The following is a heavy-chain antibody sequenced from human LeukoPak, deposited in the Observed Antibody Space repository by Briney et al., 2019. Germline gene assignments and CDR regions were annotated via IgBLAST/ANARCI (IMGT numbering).Heavy chain of an antibody. Sequence: GGSLRLSCAASGFTFRGYGMHWVRQAPGKGLEWVAVISYDGSNKYYGDSVKGRFTIPRDNSKNTLYLEMNSLRAEDTAVYYCAKDLMEYYDSSGSEWGQGTLVIVSS. J-gene: IGHJ4*02. CDR1: GFTFRGYG. CDR3: AKDLMEYYDSSGSE. V-gene: IGHV3-30*18. D-gene: IGHD3-22*01. CDR2: ISYDGSNK.